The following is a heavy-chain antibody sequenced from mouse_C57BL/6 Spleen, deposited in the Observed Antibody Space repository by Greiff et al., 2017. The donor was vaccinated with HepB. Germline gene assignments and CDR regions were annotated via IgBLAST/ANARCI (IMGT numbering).Heavy chain of an antibody. V-gene: IGHV1-54*01. CDR1: GYAFTNYL. Sequence: QVQLQQSGAELVRPGTSVKVSCKASGYAFTNYLIEWVKQRPGQGLEWIGVINPGSGGTNYNEKFKGKATLTADKSSSTAYMQLSSLTSEDSAVYFCARRDGYYRYFDVWGTGTTVTVSS. D-gene: IGHD2-3*01. CDR3: ARRDGYYRYFDV. CDR2: INPGSGGT. J-gene: IGHJ1*03.